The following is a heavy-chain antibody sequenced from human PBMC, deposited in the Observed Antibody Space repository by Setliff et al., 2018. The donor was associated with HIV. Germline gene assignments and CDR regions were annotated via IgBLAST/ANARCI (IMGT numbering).Heavy chain of an antibody. Sequence: SETLSLTCAVSGYSISSGYYWGWIRQPPGKGLEWIGTINYSGSTYYSPSLRSRVIISVDTAKNHLSLNLRSVTAADTAVYYCVRQAYDLVPFDFQYWGQGTLVTVSS. J-gene: IGHJ1*01. CDR1: GYSISSGYY. D-gene: IGHD3-22*01. CDR2: INYSGST. V-gene: IGHV4-38-2*01. CDR3: VRQAYDLVPFDFQY.